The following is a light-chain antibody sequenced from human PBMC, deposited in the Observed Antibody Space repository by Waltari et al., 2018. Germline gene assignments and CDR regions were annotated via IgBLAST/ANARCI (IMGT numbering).Light chain of an antibody. CDR3: QQYYSNPRT. CDR2: WAS. CDR1: KRLLLSSTNKRN. Sequence: DIVMTQSPDSLAVSLGERAPINCKSSKRLLLSSTNKRNLAEDQQKPGHAPQWVIYWASTRESGFPDRFSGSGSGTDFTLTISSLQAEDVAVYYCQQYYSNPRTFGQGTKVEIK. V-gene: IGKV4-1*01. J-gene: IGKJ1*01.